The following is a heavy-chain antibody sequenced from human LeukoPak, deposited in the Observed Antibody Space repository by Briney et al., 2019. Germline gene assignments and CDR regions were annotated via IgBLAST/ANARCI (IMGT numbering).Heavy chain of an antibody. CDR3: AATYYYDSSGRGGYDY. CDR1: GGFISSYY. J-gene: IGHJ4*02. Sequence: SETLSLTCTVSGGFISSYYWSWIRQPPGKGLEWIGYIYYSGSTNYNPSLKSRVTISVDTSKNQFSLKLSSVTAADTAVYYCAATYYYDSSGRGGYDYWGQGTLVTVSS. D-gene: IGHD3-22*01. CDR2: IYYSGST. V-gene: IGHV4-59*01.